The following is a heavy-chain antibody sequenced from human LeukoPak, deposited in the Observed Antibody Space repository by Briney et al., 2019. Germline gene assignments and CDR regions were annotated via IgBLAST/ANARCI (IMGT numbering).Heavy chain of an antibody. D-gene: IGHD3-9*01. CDR2: IYHSGST. J-gene: IGHJ4*02. CDR3: ASSVYDILTGYYSTFDY. Sequence: SETLSLTCAVSGYSISSGYYWGWIRQPPGKGLEWIGSIYHSGSTYYNPSLKSRVTISVDTSKNQFFLKLSSVTAADTAVYYCASSVYDILTGYYSTFDYWGQGTLVTVSS. V-gene: IGHV4-38-2*01. CDR1: GYSISSGYY.